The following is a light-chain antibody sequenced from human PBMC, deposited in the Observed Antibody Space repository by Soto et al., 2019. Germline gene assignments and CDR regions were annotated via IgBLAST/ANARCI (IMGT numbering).Light chain of an antibody. J-gene: IGLJ1*01. Sequence: QSVLTQPASVSGSPGQSFALSCTGTSSDVGTYNLVSWYQQHPGKAPKLLISEGGKRPSGVSDRFSGSKSGNTASLTISGLQAEDEADYYCCSFAAGNTYVFGTGTKLTVL. CDR3: CSFAAGNTYV. CDR1: SSDVGTYNL. V-gene: IGLV2-23*01. CDR2: EGG.